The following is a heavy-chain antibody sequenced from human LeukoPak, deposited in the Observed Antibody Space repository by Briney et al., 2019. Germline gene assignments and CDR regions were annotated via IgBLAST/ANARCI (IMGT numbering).Heavy chain of an antibody. Sequence: LGPGLVKPSETLSLTCTVSGDSINSAIYCWGWIRQPPGKDLEWIGTICHSGNTYYNPSLKSRVTVSVDTSKSQLSLRLNSVTAADTSVYYCARYCNAGACSMFKTFDVWGQGTMVTVS. CDR2: ICHSGNT. V-gene: IGHV4-39*01. CDR1: GDSINSAIYC. D-gene: IGHD2-15*01. J-gene: IGHJ3*01. CDR3: ARYCNAGACSMFKTFDV.